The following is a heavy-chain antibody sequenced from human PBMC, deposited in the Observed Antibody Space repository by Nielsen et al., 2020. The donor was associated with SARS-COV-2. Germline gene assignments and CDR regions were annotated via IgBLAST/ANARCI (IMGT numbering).Heavy chain of an antibody. CDR3: ASGAPMTTDFMDV. CDR1: GGTFSSYA. CDR2: IIPIFGTA. D-gene: IGHD4-11*01. Sequence: SVKVSCKASGGTFSSYAISWVRQAPGQGLEWMGGIIPIFGTANYAQKFQGRVTITADESTSTAYMELSSLRSEDTAVYYCASGAPMTTDFMDVWGQGTTVTVSS. V-gene: IGHV1-69*13. J-gene: IGHJ6*02.